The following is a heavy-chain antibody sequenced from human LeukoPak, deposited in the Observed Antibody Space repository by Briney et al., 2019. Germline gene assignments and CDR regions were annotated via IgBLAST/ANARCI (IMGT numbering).Heavy chain of an antibody. Sequence: GGSLRLSCAASGFTFSSYSMNWVRQAPGKGLEWVSSISSSSYIYYADSVKGRFTISRDNAKNSLYLQMNSLRAEDTAVYYCASQSQWLGMDVWGQGTTVTVSS. CDR3: ASQSQWLGMDV. CDR1: GFTFSSYS. J-gene: IGHJ6*02. V-gene: IGHV3-21*01. CDR2: ISSSSYI. D-gene: IGHD6-19*01.